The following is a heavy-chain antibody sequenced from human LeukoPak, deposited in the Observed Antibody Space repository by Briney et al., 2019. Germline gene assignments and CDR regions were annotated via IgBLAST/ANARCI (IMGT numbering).Heavy chain of an antibody. V-gene: IGHV3-30*04. J-gene: IGHJ4*02. D-gene: IGHD5/OR15-5a*01. CDR2: IGSDGTKK. Sequence: PGRSLRLSCAASGFIFSDHAFHWVRQSPDKGLEWVALIGSDGTKKYYADSVQGRFTVSRENSKNTLFLQMNTVRADDTAVYFCARQMTSTRLFDSWGQGTLVTVSS. CDR1: GFIFSDHA. CDR3: ARQMTSTRLFDS.